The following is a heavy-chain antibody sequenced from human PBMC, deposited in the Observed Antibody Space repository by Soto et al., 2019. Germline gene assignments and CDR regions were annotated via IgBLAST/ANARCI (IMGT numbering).Heavy chain of an antibody. V-gene: IGHV2-70*01. CDR1: GFSLSTSRMC. Sequence: SGPTLVNPTQPLTLTCTFSGFSLSTSRMCVSWIRQPPGKALEWLALIDWDNDKYYNKYLKTRLTISKDTSKNQVVLTMTNMDPVDSASYYCARVPDSWGHFDYWGQGSLVPVSS. J-gene: IGHJ4*02. D-gene: IGHD7-27*01. CDR2: IDWDNDK. CDR3: ARVPDSWGHFDY.